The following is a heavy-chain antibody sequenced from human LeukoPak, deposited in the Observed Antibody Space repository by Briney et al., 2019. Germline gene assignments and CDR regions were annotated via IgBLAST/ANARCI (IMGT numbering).Heavy chain of an antibody. CDR2: ISSSSGYK. D-gene: IGHD6-6*01. J-gene: IGHJ4*02. V-gene: IGHV3-21*01. CDR1: GFTFSSYS. CDR3: ARTSGESTAALRAPFDY. Sequence: PGGSLRLSCAASGFTFSSYSMTWVRQAPGKGLEWVSSISSSSGYKYYADSVKGRFTISRDNAKNSLYLQMDSLRAEDAAVYYCARTSGESTAALRAPFDYWGQGTLATVS.